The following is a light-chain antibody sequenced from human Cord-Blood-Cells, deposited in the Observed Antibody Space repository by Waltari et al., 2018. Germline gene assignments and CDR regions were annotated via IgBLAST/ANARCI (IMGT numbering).Light chain of an antibody. J-gene: IGLJ3*02. CDR3: SSYTSSSTLV. CDR1: SSAVGGYNY. CDR2: DVS. Sequence: QSALTQPASVSGSPGQSITISCTGTSSAVGGYNYVSWYQQHPGKAPKLMIYDVSNRPSGVSNRFSGSKSGNTASLTISGLQAEDEAGYYCSSYTSSSTLVFGGGTKLTVL. V-gene: IGLV2-14*03.